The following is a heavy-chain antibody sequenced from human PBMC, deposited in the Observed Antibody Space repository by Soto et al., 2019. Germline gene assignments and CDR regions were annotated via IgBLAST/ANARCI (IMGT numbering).Heavy chain of an antibody. CDR3: AREQWGFDS. CDR2: IYYTGNS. V-gene: IGHV4-31*03. J-gene: IGHJ4*02. CDR1: NGSLSTNGHY. Sequence: QVQLQESGPELVKSSQTLSLTCTVSNGSLSTNGHYWTWIRQRPGKGLEWIAYIYYTGNSYYNPSLKSRLTISIVTSKNQFPLTLRSVTAADTAVYYCAREQWGFDSWGQGTLVTVSS. D-gene: IGHD6-19*01.